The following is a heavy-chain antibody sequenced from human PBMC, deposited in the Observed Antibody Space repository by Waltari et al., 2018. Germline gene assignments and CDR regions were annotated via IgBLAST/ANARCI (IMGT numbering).Heavy chain of an antibody. CDR2: FHHYSSGT. CDR3: AKDRIVRERNVRLGGTNGVCYNNYIDF. V-gene: IGHV1-2*02. J-gene: IGHJ6*03. D-gene: IGHD2-8*01. Sequence: VQLAQSGAVGKKLGAAVTVSCKASGHACTGSYTHRVRHCHGPGAGWMRLFHHYSSGTNHAEQFQGMVTITRDTSSSTAYMELSRVRSDDTAMYYCAKDRIVRERNVRLGGTNGVCYNNYIDFWCKGTTVTVSS. CDR1: GHACTGSY.